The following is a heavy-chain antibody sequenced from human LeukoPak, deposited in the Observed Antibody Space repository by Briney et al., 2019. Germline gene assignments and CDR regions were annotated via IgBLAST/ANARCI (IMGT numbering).Heavy chain of an antibody. CDR1: GGSFSGYY. Sequence: SETLSLTCAVYGGSFSGYYWSWIRQPPGKGLEWIGEINHSGSTNYNPSLKSRVIISVDTSKNQFSLKLSSVTAADTAVYYCARGSSYGSGSYRSEYFQHWGQGTLVTVSS. CDR2: INHSGST. CDR3: ARGSSYGSGSYRSEYFQH. D-gene: IGHD3-10*01. J-gene: IGHJ1*01. V-gene: IGHV4-34*01.